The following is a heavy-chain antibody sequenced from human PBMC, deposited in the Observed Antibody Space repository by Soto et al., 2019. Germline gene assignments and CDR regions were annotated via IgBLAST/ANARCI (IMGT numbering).Heavy chain of an antibody. CDR1: GGSISSYY. V-gene: IGHV4-59*08. CDR2: IFSSGST. Sequence: QVQLLESGPGLVKPSETLSLTCTVSGGSISSYYWSWIRQPPGKGLEWIGYIFSSGSTTYNPSLKSRVTISVDTSKNPFALKLSSVTAADTAVYYCARRYGGGFDYWGQGTLVTVSS. D-gene: IGHD3-10*01. CDR3: ARRYGGGFDY. J-gene: IGHJ4*02.